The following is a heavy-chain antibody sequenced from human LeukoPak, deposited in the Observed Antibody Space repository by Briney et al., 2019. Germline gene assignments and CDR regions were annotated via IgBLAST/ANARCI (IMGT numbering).Heavy chain of an antibody. CDR3: AKDLDLLWFGELLSPDAFDI. CDR1: GFTFSSYA. CDR2: ISGSGGST. J-gene: IGHJ3*02. Sequence: GGSLRLSCAASGFTFSSYAMSWVRQAPGKGLEWVSAISGSGGSTYYADSGKGRFTISRDNYKNTLYLQMNSLRAEDTAVYYCAKDLDLLWFGELLSPDAFDIWGQGTMVTVSS. V-gene: IGHV3-23*01. D-gene: IGHD3-10*01.